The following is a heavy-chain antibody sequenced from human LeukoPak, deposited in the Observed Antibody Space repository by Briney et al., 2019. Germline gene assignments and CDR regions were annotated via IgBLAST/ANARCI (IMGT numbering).Heavy chain of an antibody. Sequence: AGGSLRLSCAASGFTFSSYAITWVRQAPGKGLEWVSYISSSSSTIYYADSVKGRFTISRDNAKNSLYLQMNSLRAEDTAVYYCARDSVVHLKGGYFDYWGQGTLVTVSS. CDR3: ARDSVVHLKGGYFDY. CDR2: ISSSSSTI. V-gene: IGHV3-48*01. J-gene: IGHJ4*02. CDR1: GFTFSSYA. D-gene: IGHD1-1*01.